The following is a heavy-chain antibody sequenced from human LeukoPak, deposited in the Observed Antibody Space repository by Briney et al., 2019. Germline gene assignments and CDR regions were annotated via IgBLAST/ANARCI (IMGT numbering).Heavy chain of an antibody. CDR2: INHSGST. Sequence: SETLSLTCAVYGGSFGGYYWSWIRQPPGKGLEWIGEINHSGSTNYNPSLKSRVTISVDTSKNQFSLKLSSVTAADTAVYYCARGQGRDGYIKRNWYFDLWGRGTLVTVSS. J-gene: IGHJ2*01. V-gene: IGHV4-34*01. D-gene: IGHD5-24*01. CDR3: ARGQGRDGYIKRNWYFDL. CDR1: GGSFGGYY.